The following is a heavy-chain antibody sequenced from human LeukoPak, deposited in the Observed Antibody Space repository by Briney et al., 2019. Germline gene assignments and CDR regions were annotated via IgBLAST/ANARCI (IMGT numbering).Heavy chain of an antibody. CDR2: IIPIFGTA. J-gene: IGHJ5*02. CDR3: ARGSSGSYPGWASHWFDP. D-gene: IGHD1-26*01. CDR1: GYTFTSYG. V-gene: IGHV1-69*05. Sequence: VASVKVSCKASGYTFTSYGISWVRQAPGQGLEWMGGIIPIFGTANYAQKFQGRVTITTDESTSTAYMELSSLRSEDTAVYYCARGSSGSYPGWASHWFDPWGQGTLVTVSS.